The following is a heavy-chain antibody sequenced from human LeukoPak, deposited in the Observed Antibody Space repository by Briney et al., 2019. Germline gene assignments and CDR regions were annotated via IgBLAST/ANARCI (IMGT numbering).Heavy chain of an antibody. Sequence: SQTLSLTCAISGDSIFTNNVAWNWIRQSPSRGLEWLGRTYHRSKWSFDYAVSVKSRITINADTLKNQFSLQLSSVTPEDTAVYYCARGKYTSFDNWAQGTLVTVSS. J-gene: IGHJ4*02. D-gene: IGHD6-6*01. CDR2: TYHRSKWSF. CDR3: ARGKYTSFDN. CDR1: GDSIFTNNVA. V-gene: IGHV6-1*01.